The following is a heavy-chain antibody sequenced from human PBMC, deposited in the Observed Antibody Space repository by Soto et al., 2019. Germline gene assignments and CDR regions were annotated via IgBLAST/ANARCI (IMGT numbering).Heavy chain of an antibody. V-gene: IGHV3-13*01. Sequence: QQWGSLRLSCAASGFTFSSYDMHWVRQATGKGLEWVSAIGTAGDTYYPGSVKGRFTISRENAKNSLYLQMNSLRAGDTAVYYCARVHPETGTFDYWGQGTLVTVSS. CDR3: ARVHPETGTFDY. CDR2: IGTAGDT. D-gene: IGHD1-7*01. J-gene: IGHJ4*02. CDR1: GFTFSSYD.